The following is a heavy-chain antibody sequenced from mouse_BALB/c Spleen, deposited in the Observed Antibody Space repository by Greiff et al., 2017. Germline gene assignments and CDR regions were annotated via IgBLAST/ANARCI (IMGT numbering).Heavy chain of an antibody. Sequence: EVQGVESGGGLVQPGGSRKLSCAASGFTFSSYYMSWVRQTPEKRLELVAAINSNGGSTYYPDTVKGRFTISRDNAKNTLYLQMSSLKSEDTALYYCARHRANWNYFDYWGQGTTLTVSS. CDR2: INSNGGST. D-gene: IGHD4-1*01. V-gene: IGHV5-6-2*01. CDR1: GFTFSSYY. J-gene: IGHJ2*01. CDR3: ARHRANWNYFDY.